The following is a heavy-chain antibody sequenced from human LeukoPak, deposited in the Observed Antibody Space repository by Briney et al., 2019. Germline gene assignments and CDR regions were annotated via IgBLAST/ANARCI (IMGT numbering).Heavy chain of an antibody. D-gene: IGHD5-18*01. CDR3: TRDSSYGYDF. CDR1: AFTFSSYW. J-gene: IGHJ4*02. Sequence: PGGSLRLSCAASAFTFSSYWMHWVRQAPGKGLVWVSRIKSDGTYTTYADSVKGRFTISRDNAKNTLYLQMNSLRAEDTAVYYCTRDSSYGYDFWGQGTLVTVSS. V-gene: IGHV3-74*01. CDR2: IKSDGTYT.